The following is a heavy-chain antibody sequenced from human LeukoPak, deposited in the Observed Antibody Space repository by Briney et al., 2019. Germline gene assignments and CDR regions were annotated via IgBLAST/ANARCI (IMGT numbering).Heavy chain of an antibody. J-gene: IGHJ6*02. Sequence: GSSVKVPCKASGGTFSSYAISWVRQAPGQGLEWMGRIIPILGIANYAQKFQGRVTITADKSTSTAYMELSSLRSEDTAVYYCARDPFDYDILTGYYMGYYYYGMDVWGQGTTVTVSS. CDR1: GGTFSSYA. D-gene: IGHD3-9*01. V-gene: IGHV1-69*04. CDR3: ARDPFDYDILTGYYMGYYYYGMDV. CDR2: IIPILGIA.